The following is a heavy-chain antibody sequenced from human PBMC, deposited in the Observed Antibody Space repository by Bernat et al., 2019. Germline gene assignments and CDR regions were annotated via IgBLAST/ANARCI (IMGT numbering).Heavy chain of an antibody. CDR1: GFTFDDYA. Sequence: EVQLVESGGGLVQPGRSLSLSCAASGFTFDDYALHWVRQAPGKGLEWVSGINWNSGSIGYADSVKGRFTISRDNAKNSLFLQMNSLRAEDTALYYCVRGSNYDLLTGGSYWGQGTLVTVSS. CDR2: INWNSGSI. D-gene: IGHD3-9*01. J-gene: IGHJ4*02. CDR3: VRGSNYDLLTGGSY. V-gene: IGHV3-9*01.